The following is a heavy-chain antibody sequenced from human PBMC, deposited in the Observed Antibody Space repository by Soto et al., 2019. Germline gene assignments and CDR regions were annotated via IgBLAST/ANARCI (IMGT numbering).Heavy chain of an antibody. CDR2: INHSGST. V-gene: IGHV4-34*01. D-gene: IGHD2-15*01. J-gene: IGHJ6*02. Sequence: SETLSLTCAVYGGSFSGYYWSWIRQPPGKGLEWIGEINHSGSTNYNPSLKSRVTISVDTSKNQFSLKLSSVTAADTAVYYCARGRGGPIFYYYYGMDVWGQGTTVTVSS. CDR3: ARGRGGPIFYYYYGMDV. CDR1: GGSFSGYY.